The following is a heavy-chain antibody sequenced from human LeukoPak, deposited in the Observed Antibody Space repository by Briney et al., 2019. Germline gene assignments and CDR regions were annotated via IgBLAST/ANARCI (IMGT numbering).Heavy chain of an antibody. V-gene: IGHV1-24*01. J-gene: IGHJ4*02. Sequence: ASVKVSCKVSGYRLNELSIHWVRQGPGKGLEWMGGFDPEEGKTIYAQKLQGRVSMTEDTSTDTAFMGLRSLRSEDTAVYYCAKAVRDYGDYFDCWGQGTLVTVSS. D-gene: IGHD4-17*01. CDR2: FDPEEGKT. CDR1: GYRLNELS. CDR3: AKAVRDYGDYFDC.